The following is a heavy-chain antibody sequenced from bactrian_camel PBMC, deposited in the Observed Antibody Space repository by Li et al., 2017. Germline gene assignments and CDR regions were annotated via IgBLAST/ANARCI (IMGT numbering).Heavy chain of an antibody. CDR2: TSTGGDTT. J-gene: IGHJ4*01. Sequence: VQLVESGGGLVQPGGSLRLSCAASGLTFSNSWIYWVRQAPGKGLEWVSVTSTGGDTTYYAGSVKGRFIISRDNAKNEMYLHMNDLKPEDTAMYYCAAQRFGNYCYSYWGQGTQVTVS. V-gene: IGHV3S1*01. CDR3: AAQRFGNYCYSY. CDR1: GLTFSNSW. D-gene: IGHD2*01.